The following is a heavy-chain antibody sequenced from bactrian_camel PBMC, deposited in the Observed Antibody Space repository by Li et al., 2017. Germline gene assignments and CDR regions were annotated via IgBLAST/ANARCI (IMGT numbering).Heavy chain of an antibody. D-gene: IGHD6*01. Sequence: DVQLVESGGGSVQAGGSLTLSCVASTSTRNCMGWFRQVPGKEREGVASIYGRGSTTYDGNVMGRFTVSLDRQKGALYLQMNNLRPDDTAMYYCAADGTGGLCSDSGEYAFPDYWGQWTQVTVS. J-gene: IGHJ4*01. CDR2: IYGRGSTT. V-gene: IGHV3S31*01. CDR1: TSTRNC. CDR3: AADGTGGLCSDSGEYAFPDY.